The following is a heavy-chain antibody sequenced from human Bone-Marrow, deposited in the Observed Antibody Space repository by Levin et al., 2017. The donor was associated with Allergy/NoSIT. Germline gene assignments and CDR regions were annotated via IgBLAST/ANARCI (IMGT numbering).Heavy chain of an antibody. D-gene: IGHD3-22*01. V-gene: IGHV4-38-2*01. Sequence: SETLSLTCAVSGYFISSGHYWGWIRQPPGKGLEWIGSIYRSGSTYYNPSLRSRVTILVDTSKNQFSLKLNSVTAADTAVYYCARTDSYSRSWTDSSYYYYGMDVWGQGTTVTVSS. J-gene: IGHJ6*02. CDR3: ARTDSYSRSWTDSSYYYYGMDV. CDR2: IYRSGST. CDR1: GYFISSGHY.